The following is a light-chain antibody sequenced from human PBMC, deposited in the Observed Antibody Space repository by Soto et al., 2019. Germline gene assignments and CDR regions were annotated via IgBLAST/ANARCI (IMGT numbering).Light chain of an antibody. V-gene: IGKV3-15*01. CDR2: GAS. Sequence: EIVMTQSPATLSVSPGERATLSCRASQSVSSNLAWYQQKPGQAPRLLIYGASTRATAIPARFSGSGSGTEFTLAISSLQSEDVTVYYCQQYNILPLTCGGGTKVDIK. J-gene: IGKJ4*01. CDR3: QQYNILPLT. CDR1: QSVSSN.